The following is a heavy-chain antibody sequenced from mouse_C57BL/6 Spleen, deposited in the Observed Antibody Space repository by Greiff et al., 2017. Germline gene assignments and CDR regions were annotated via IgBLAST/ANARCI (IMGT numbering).Heavy chain of an antibody. V-gene: IGHV1-22*01. CDR3: ARGRVITTVVGDY. CDR1: GYTFTDYN. CDR2: INPNNGGT. D-gene: IGHD1-1*01. J-gene: IGHJ2*01. Sequence: EVQLQQPGPELVKPGASVKMSCKASGYTFTDYNMHWVKQSHGKSLEWIGYINPNNGGTSYNQQFKGKATLTVNKSSSTAYMELRSLTSEDSAVYYCARGRVITTVVGDYWGQGTTLTVSS.